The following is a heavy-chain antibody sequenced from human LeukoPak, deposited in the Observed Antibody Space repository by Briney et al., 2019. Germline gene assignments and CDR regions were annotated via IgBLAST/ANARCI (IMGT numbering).Heavy chain of an antibody. CDR3: ARDRGDIVAYLDY. CDR2: ISGSGGST. CDR1: GFTFSSYA. V-gene: IGHV3-23*01. J-gene: IGHJ4*02. Sequence: GGSLRLSCAASGFTFSSYAMSWVRQAPGKGLEWVSAISGSGGSTYYADSVKGRFTISRDNAKNSLYLQMNSLRAEDTAVYYRARDRGDIVAYLDYWGQGTLVTVSS. D-gene: IGHD2-15*01.